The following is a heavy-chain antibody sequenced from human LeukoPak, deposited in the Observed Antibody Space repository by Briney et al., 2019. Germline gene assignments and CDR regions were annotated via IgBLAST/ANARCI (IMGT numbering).Heavy chain of an antibody. CDR2: ISSSGSTI. D-gene: IGHD4-17*01. CDR3: ARALTTVTNRYFDY. J-gene: IGHJ4*02. CDR1: GFTFSDYY. Sequence: GGSLRLSCAASGFTFSDYYMSWIRQAPGKGLEWVSYISSSGSTIYYADSVKGRFTISRDSAKNSLYLQMNSLRAEDTAVYYCARALTTVTNRYFDYWGQGTLVTVSS. V-gene: IGHV3-11*04.